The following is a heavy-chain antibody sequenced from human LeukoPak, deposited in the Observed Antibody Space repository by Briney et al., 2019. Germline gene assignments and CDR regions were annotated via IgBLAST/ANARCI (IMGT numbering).Heavy chain of an antibody. CDR1: GFTFSSYG. CDR3: AKAARTNLRCSSCYFDY. Sequence: GGSLRLSCAASGFTFSSYGMHWVRQAPGKGLEWVAVISYDGSNKYYADSVKGRFIISRDNSKNTLYLQMNSLRAEDTAVYYCAKAARTNLRCSSCYFDYWGQGTLVTVSS. J-gene: IGHJ4*02. D-gene: IGHD2-2*01. CDR2: ISYDGSNK. V-gene: IGHV3-30*18.